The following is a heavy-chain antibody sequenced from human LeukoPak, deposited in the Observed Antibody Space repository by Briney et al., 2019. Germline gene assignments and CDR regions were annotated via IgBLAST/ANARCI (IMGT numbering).Heavy chain of an antibody. Sequence: SETLSLTCAVYGGSFSGYYWSWIRQPPGKGLEWIGEINHSGSTKYNPSLKSRVPISVDTSKNQISLKLSSVSAADTAVYYCARDRYYYDSSGYYAWFDPWGQGTLVTVSS. CDR3: ARDRYYYDSSGYYAWFDP. CDR2: INHSGST. J-gene: IGHJ5*02. D-gene: IGHD3-22*01. V-gene: IGHV4-34*01. CDR1: GGSFSGYY.